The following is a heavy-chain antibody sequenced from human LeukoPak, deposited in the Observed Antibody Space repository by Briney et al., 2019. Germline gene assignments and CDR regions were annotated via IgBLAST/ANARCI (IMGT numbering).Heavy chain of an antibody. D-gene: IGHD3-3*01. V-gene: IGHV1-18*01. J-gene: IGHJ3*02. CDR2: FNAYNGNT. Sequence: ASVKVSCKASGYTFSRYGISWVRQAPGQGLEWMGWFNAYNGNTNYVQKFQDRVTMTTDTSTSTACMELRSLRSDDTAVYYCARDRRFLDEKTFDIWGQGTMVTVSS. CDR1: GYTFSRYG. CDR3: ARDRRFLDEKTFDI.